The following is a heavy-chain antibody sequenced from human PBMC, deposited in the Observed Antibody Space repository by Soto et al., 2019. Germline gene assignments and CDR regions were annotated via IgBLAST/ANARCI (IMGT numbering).Heavy chain of an antibody. V-gene: IGHV4-38-2*01. CDR2: IYHSGST. J-gene: IGHJ4*02. CDR3: ARVLGYYYDSSGYYDY. D-gene: IGHD3-22*01. Sequence: SETLSLTCAVSGYSISSGYYWGCIRQPPAKGLEWIGSIYHSGSTYYNQSLKGRVTISVDTSKNQFSLKLSSVTAADTAVYYCARVLGYYYDSSGYYDYWGQGTLVTVSS. CDR1: GYSISSGYY.